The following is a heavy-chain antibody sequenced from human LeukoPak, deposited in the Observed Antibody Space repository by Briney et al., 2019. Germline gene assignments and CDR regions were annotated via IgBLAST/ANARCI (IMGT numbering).Heavy chain of an antibody. V-gene: IGHV1-69*06. CDR3: ARDFYSGSYRYFDY. Sequence: SVKVSCKASGGTFSSYAINWVRQAPGQGLEWIGGIIPIFGSANYAQKFQGRVTITADKSTSTAYMELSSLRSEDTAVYYCARDFYSGSYRYFDYWGQGTLVTVSS. D-gene: IGHD1-26*01. CDR2: IIPIFGSA. CDR1: GGTFSSYA. J-gene: IGHJ4*02.